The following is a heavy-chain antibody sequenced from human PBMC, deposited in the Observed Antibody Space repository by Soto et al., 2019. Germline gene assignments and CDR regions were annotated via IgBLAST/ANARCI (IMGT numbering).Heavy chain of an antibody. CDR1: GYTFTGYY. CDR3: ATIVGASGFDY. CDR2: INPNSGGT. J-gene: IGHJ4*02. Sequence: QVQLVQSGAEVKKPGASVKVSCKASGYTFTGYYMHWVRQAPGQGLEWMGWINPNSGGTNYAQKFQGWVTRSSDTSSSAAYMELSRLRSDDTAEYYCATIVGASGFDYWGQGTLVTVSS. V-gene: IGHV1-2*04. D-gene: IGHD1-26*01.